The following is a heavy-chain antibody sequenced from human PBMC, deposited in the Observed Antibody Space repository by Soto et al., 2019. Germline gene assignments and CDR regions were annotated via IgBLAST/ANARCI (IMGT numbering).Heavy chain of an antibody. V-gene: IGHV3-23*01. CDR3: ARGDCSAAGCYIHYYYGMDV. Sequence: PGGSLRLSCADAGFNFRNYAMSWVRQTPRKGLEWVSAISRSGGTSYYADSVKGRFTISRDNAKNTLYLQMDNLRAEDTAVYYCARGDCSAAGCYIHYYYGMDVWGQGTTVTVSS. CDR1: GFNFRNYA. CDR2: ISRSGGTS. D-gene: IGHD2-2*02. J-gene: IGHJ6*02.